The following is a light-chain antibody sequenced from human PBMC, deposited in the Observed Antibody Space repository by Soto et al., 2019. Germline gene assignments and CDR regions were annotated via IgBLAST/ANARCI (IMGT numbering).Light chain of an antibody. CDR2: WAS. J-gene: IGKJ3*01. CDR1: QSVLFSSNNNNY. V-gene: IGKV4-1*01. Sequence: DIVMTQSPDSLAVSLGERATINCKSSQSVLFSSNNNNYLAWYQQKPGQPPKLLIYWASTRESGVPDRFSGSGSGTNFTLTISSLQAEDVAVYYCQQYYRTPLTFGPGTKVDIK. CDR3: QQYYRTPLT.